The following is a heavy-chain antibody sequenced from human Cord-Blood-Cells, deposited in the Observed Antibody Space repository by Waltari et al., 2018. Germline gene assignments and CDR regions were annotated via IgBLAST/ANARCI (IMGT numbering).Heavy chain of an antibody. V-gene: IGHV4-31*03. CDR1: GGSLSSGGYY. D-gene: IGHD6-6*01. Sequence: QVQLQESGPGLVTPSQPLSLTRTVSGGSLSSGGYYWRWIRQHPGKGLEWIGYIYYSGSTYYNPSLKSRVTISVDTSKNQFSLKLSSVTAADTAVYYCARRYSSSYYFDYWGQGTLVTVSS. CDR2: IYYSGST. CDR3: ARRYSSSYYFDY. J-gene: IGHJ4*02.